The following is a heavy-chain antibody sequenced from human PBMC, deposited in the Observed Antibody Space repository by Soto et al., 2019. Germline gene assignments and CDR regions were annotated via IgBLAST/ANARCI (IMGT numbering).Heavy chain of an antibody. CDR1: GGSISSSSYY. CDR3: ARFHGDYIWGSYADY. J-gene: IGHJ4*02. V-gene: IGHV4-39*01. Sequence: QLQLQESGPGLVKPSETLSLTCTVSGGSISSSSYYWGWIRQPPGKGLEWIGSIYYSGSTYYNPSLKSRVTISVDTSKNQFSLKLSSVTAADTAVYYCARFHGDYIWGSYADYWGQGTLVTVSS. D-gene: IGHD3-16*01. CDR2: IYYSGST.